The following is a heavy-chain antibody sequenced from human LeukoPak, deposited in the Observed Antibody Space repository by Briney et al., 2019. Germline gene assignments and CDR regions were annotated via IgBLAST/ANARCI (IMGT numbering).Heavy chain of an antibody. Sequence: GGSLRLSCAASGFTFSTYAMNWVRQAPGKGLEWVSAISGSGAKTYYADFVKGRFTISRDNSKNTLYLQMNSLRAEDTAVYYCASPGSYLTVGFDYWGQGTLVTVSS. V-gene: IGHV3-23*01. D-gene: IGHD1-26*01. CDR1: GFTFSTYA. CDR2: ISGSGAKT. J-gene: IGHJ4*02. CDR3: ASPGSYLTVGFDY.